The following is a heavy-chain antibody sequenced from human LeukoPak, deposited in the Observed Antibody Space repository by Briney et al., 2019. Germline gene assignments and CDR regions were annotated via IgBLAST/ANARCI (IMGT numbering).Heavy chain of an antibody. CDR1: GFTFSSYA. D-gene: IGHD3-9*01. V-gene: IGHV3-23*01. CDR2: ISGSGGST. CDR3: ANPRGILTGSNWFDP. J-gene: IGHJ5*02. Sequence: GGSLRLSCAASGFTFSSYAMSWVRQAPGKGLEWVSAISGSGGSTYYADSVKGRFTISRDNSKNTLYLQMNSLRAEDTAVYYCANPRGILTGSNWFDPWGQGTLVTVSS.